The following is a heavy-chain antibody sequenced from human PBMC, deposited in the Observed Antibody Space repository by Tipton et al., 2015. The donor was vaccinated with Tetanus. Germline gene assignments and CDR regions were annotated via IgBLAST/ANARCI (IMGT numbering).Heavy chain of an antibody. J-gene: IGHJ5*02. CDR3: AKDPASRGWFDL. CDR2: ISGSGGGT. Sequence: SLRLSCAASGFTFSSYAMSWVRQAPGKGLEWVSAISGSGGGTYYADSVKGRFIISRDNSKNTLYLQMNSLRAEDTAVYYCAKDPASRGWFDLWGQGTLVSVSS. CDR1: GFTFSSYA. V-gene: IGHV3-23*01.